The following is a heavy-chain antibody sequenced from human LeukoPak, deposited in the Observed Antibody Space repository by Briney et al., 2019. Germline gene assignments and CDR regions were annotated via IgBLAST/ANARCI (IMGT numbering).Heavy chain of an antibody. J-gene: IGHJ5*02. V-gene: IGHV3-30*04. CDR1: GFTFNTYS. Sequence: PAGSMRLSCAASGFTFNTYSLHWVRQAPGKGLAWVAFISYDGRNKYYADSVKGRFTISRDNSKHTLYLQMNSLRTADPAIYYCTRRPYSGSDGFDLWGQGALVTVSS. CDR2: ISYDGRNK. D-gene: IGHD1-26*01. CDR3: TRRPYSGSDGFDL.